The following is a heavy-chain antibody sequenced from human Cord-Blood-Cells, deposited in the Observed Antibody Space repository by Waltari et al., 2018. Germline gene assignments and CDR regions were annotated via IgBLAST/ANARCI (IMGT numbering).Heavy chain of an antibody. CDR1: GFTFSSYW. CDR3: ASLEGWLPWEDDAFDI. Sequence: EVQLVESGGGLVQPGGSLRLSCAASGFTFSSYWMHWVRPAPGKGLVWVSRINSDGSSTSYADSVKGRFTISRDNAKNTLYLQMNSLRAEDTAVYYCASLEGWLPWEDDAFDIWGQGTMVTVSS. V-gene: IGHV3-74*01. J-gene: IGHJ3*02. CDR2: INSDGSST. D-gene: IGHD5-18*01.